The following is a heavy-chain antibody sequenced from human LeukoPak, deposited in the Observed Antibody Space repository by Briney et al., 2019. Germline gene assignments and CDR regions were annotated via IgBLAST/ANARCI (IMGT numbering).Heavy chain of an antibody. Sequence: PGGSLRLSCAASGFTFSSYGMHWVRQAPGKGLEWVAVISYDGSNKYYADSVKGRFTISRDNSKNTLYLQMNSLRAEDTAAYYCAKEWGAAGFDYWGQGTLVTVSS. CDR3: AKEWGAAGFDY. CDR1: GFTFSSYG. CDR2: ISYDGSNK. D-gene: IGHD6-13*01. J-gene: IGHJ4*02. V-gene: IGHV3-30*18.